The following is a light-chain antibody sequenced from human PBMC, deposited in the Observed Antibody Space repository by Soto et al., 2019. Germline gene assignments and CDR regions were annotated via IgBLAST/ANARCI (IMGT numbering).Light chain of an antibody. Sequence: DIQMTQSPSSLSASVGDTVTMTCRASQSIALSVNWYQQKPGKAPKLLIYKASTLKSGVPSRFSGSGSGTEFTLTISSLQPDDFATYYCQHYNSYSEAFGQGTKVDIK. V-gene: IGKV1-5*03. CDR1: QSIALS. CDR2: KAS. CDR3: QHYNSYSEA. J-gene: IGKJ1*01.